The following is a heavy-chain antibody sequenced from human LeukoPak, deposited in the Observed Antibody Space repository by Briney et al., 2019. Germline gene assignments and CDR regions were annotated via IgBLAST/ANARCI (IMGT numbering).Heavy chain of an antibody. CDR2: MNTKSGNT. CDR1: GYTFTSYD. D-gene: IGHD2-2*01. CDR3: ARRCSSTSCYGYYYYYMDV. J-gene: IGHJ6*03. Sequence: GSSVKASCKASGYTFTSYDINWVRQATGQGLEWMGWMNTKSGNTAYAQKFQGRVTMTRNTSISTAYMELSSLRYEDTAVYYCARRCSSTSCYGYYYYYMDVWGKGTTVTVSS. V-gene: IGHV1-8*01.